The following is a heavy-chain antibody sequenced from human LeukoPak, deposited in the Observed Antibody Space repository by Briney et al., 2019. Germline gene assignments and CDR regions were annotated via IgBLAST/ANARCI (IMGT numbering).Heavy chain of an antibody. CDR3: ARDQSGYDHFNWFDP. Sequence: ASDTVTHQESGYTLTSYAMHWLRQAPGQKLEWMGWINAGNGNTKYSQKFQGTVTITRDTSASTAYMELSSLRSEDTAVYYCARDQSGYDHFNWFDPWGQGTLVTVSS. D-gene: IGHD5-12*01. CDR2: INAGNGNT. CDR1: GYTLTSYA. V-gene: IGHV1-3*01. J-gene: IGHJ5*02.